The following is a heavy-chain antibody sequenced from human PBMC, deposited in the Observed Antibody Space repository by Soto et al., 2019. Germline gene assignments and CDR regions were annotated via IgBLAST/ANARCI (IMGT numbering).Heavy chain of an antibody. Sequence: ASVKVSCKASGYTFTRYTMNWVRQAPGQRLEWMGWINPDNGNTKSSQKFQDRVIITRDASASTAYMDLSSLSSEDTAVYYCARGIATGQLDPWGQGTLVTVSS. CDR2: INPDNGNT. CDR3: ARGIATGQLDP. V-gene: IGHV1-3*01. CDR1: GYTFTRYT. D-gene: IGHD2-15*01. J-gene: IGHJ5*02.